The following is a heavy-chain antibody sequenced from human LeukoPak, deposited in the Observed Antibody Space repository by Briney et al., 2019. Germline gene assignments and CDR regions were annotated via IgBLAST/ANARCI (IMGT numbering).Heavy chain of an antibody. CDR2: INPKSGGT. CDR1: GYTFTDYN. J-gene: IGHJ4*02. Sequence: ASVKVSCQASGYTFTDYNLHWVRQAPGEGVEWMGWINPKSGGTKFAQKHQGGVTMTADTSIDTAYLELSNLKSDDTAIYYCARSSCGWPLYCDCWGQGTLVTVSS. V-gene: IGHV1-2*02. CDR3: ARSSCGWPLYCDC. D-gene: IGHD6-19*01.